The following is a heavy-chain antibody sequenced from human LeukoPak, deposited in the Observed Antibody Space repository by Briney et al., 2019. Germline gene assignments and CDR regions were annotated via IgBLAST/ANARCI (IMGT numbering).Heavy chain of an antibody. J-gene: IGHJ4*02. CDR2: IYYSGST. D-gene: IGHD3-22*01. V-gene: IGHV4-39*07. CDR1: GGSISTNSYY. Sequence: SETLSLTCTVSGGSISTNSYYWGWIRQPPGKGLEWIGSIYYSGSTYYSPSLKSRVTISVDTSKNQFSLKLSSVTAADTAVYYCARTAYYYDSTYFDYWGQGTLVTVSS. CDR3: ARTAYYYDSTYFDY.